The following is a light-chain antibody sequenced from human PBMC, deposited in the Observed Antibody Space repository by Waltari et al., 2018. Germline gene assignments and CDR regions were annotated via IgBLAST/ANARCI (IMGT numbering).Light chain of an antibody. V-gene: IGKV1-5*03. CDR3: HQYNSYSYT. CDR1: RSISGW. CDR2: KAS. J-gene: IGKJ2*01. Sequence: DIQMTQSPSTLSASVGHRVPITCRASRSISGWLAWYQQKPGKAPNLLIYKASSLESGVPSRFNGSGSGTEFTLTISSLQPDDFATYYCHQYNSYSYTFGQGTKLESK.